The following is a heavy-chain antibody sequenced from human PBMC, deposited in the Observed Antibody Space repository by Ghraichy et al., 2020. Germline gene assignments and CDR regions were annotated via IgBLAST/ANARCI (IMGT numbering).Heavy chain of an antibody. CDR1: GATFSSST. CDR3: ASVQQLVLTPNWFDP. CDR2: IITILGIA. J-gene: IGHJ5*02. D-gene: IGHD6-6*01. V-gene: IGHV1-69*02. Sequence: SVKVSFKASGATFSSSTISWVRQAPVQGREWMGRIITILGIANYAQKFQGRVTITADKTTRTAYMELSSLRSEDTAVYYCASVQQLVLTPNWFDPWGQGTLVTVAS.